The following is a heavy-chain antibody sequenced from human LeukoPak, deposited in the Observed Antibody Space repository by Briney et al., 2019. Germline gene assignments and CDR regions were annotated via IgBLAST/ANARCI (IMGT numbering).Heavy chain of an antibody. CDR1: GYTFTTND. CDR3: ARDRIAAAGNFDP. Sequence: ASVRVSCKASGYTFTTNDMSWVRQAVGQGLEWMGWMNPGNGDTAYAQKLQGRVTMTTDTSTSTAYMELRSLRSDDTAVYYCARDRIAAAGNFDPWGQGTLVTVSS. D-gene: IGHD6-13*01. CDR2: MNPGNGDT. V-gene: IGHV1-18*01. J-gene: IGHJ5*02.